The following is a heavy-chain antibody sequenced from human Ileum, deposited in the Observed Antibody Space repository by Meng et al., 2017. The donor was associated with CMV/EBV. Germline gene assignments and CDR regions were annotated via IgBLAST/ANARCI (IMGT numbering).Heavy chain of an antibody. D-gene: IGHD7-27*01. J-gene: IGHJ2*01. Sequence: TASGGNFRNNDMNWVRQAPGKGLEWVSRMSPDGSNIDYVDSVKGRFTISRDNSKSTLWLQMNSLRVEDTAVYYCAKDVSGWGYFDLWGRGTLVTVSS. CDR1: GGNFRNND. CDR2: MSPDGSNI. CDR3: AKDVSGWGYFDL. V-gene: IGHV3-23*01.